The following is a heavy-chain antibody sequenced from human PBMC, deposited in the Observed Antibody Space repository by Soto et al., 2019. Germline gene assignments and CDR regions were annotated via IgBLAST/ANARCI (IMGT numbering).Heavy chain of an antibody. J-gene: IGHJ6*02. CDR1: GGTFTTYA. Sequence: QVQLVQSGAEVKKPGSSVRVSCQASGGTFTTYAFNWVRQAPGQGLECMGGIIPMYNKPNYAPNFLGRVTISADPSTSTAYMELTTLRAEDTAVYFCARGYSGGYYYAMGVWGQGTTVTVSS. V-gene: IGHV1-69*01. CDR3: ARGYSGGYYYAMGV. D-gene: IGHD4-4*01. CDR2: IIPMYNKP.